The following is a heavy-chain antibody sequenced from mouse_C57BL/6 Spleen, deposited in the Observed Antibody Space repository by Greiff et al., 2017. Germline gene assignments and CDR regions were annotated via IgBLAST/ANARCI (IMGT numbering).Heavy chain of an antibody. CDR1: GFTFSSYG. Sequence: EVKLQESGGDLVKPGGSLKLSCAASGFTFSSYGMSWVRQTPDKRLEWVAPISSGGSYTYYPDSVKGRFTISGDNTKNTLYRQVGSLKSESTAMYYCARFRYDYDSCYFDDWGQGTTLTVSS. CDR2: ISSGGSYT. J-gene: IGHJ2*01. CDR3: ARFRYDYDSCYFDD. V-gene: IGHV5-6*01. D-gene: IGHD2-4*01.